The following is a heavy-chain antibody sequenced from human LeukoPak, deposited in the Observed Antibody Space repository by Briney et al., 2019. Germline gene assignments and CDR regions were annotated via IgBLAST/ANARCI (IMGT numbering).Heavy chain of an antibody. Sequence: PGRSLRLSCAASGITFSSYGMHWVRQAPGKGLEWVAVISYDGSNKYYADSVKGRFTISRDNSKNTLYLQMNSLRGEDTAVYYCARVMVRGVIRFREGYYFDYWGQGTLVTVSS. CDR2: ISYDGSNK. CDR3: ARVMVRGVIRFREGYYFDY. D-gene: IGHD3-10*01. CDR1: GITFSSYG. J-gene: IGHJ4*02. V-gene: IGHV3-30*03.